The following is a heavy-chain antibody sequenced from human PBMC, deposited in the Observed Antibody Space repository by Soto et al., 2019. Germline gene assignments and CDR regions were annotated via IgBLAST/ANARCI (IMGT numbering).Heavy chain of an antibody. V-gene: IGHV1-24*01. Sequence: ASVKVSCKVSGYTLTELSMLWVRQAPGKGLEWMGGFDPEDGETIYAQKFQGRVTMTEDTSTDTAYMELSSLRSEDTAVYYCEKARVVGPCSDTWCQGHLLILSS. CDR3: EKARVVGPCSDT. CDR2: FDPEDGET. J-gene: IGHJ5*02. CDR1: GYTLTELS. D-gene: IGHD2-15*01.